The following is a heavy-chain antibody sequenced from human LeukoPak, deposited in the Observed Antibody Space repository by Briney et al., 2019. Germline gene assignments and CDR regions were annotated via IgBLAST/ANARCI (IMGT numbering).Heavy chain of an antibody. Sequence: PGGSLRLSCAASGFSFSAYSMNWVRQAPGKGLEWVSSINSNSGYIHYADSVKGRFTISRDNGKNSLYLQMSSLRAEDTAVYYCAYSSGSDWGQGTLVTVSS. V-gene: IGHV3-21*01. CDR1: GFSFSAYS. J-gene: IGHJ4*02. CDR2: INSNSGYI. D-gene: IGHD6-19*01. CDR3: AYSSGSD.